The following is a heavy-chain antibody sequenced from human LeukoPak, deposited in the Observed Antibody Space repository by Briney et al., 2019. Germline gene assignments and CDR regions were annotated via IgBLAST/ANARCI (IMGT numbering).Heavy chain of an antibody. J-gene: IGHJ4*02. Sequence: SETLSLTCVVYGGSFSGYYWSWIRQPPGKGLEWIGEINHSGSTNYNPSLKSRVTISVDTSKNQFSLKLSSVTAADTAVYYCARGLELEFDYWGQGALVTVSS. CDR3: ARGLELEFDY. CDR1: GGSFSGYY. CDR2: INHSGST. D-gene: IGHD1-7*01. V-gene: IGHV4-34*01.